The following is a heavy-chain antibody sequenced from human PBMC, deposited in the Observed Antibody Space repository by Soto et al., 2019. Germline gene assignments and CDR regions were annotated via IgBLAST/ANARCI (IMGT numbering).Heavy chain of an antibody. Sequence: PGGSLRLSCAASGFTFSSYAMSWVRQAPGKGLEWVSAISGSGGSTYYADSVKGRFTISRDNSKNTLYLQMNSLRAEDTAVYYCAKGRRPYGSGSYYFDYWGQGTQVTVSS. CDR2: ISGSGGST. J-gene: IGHJ4*02. D-gene: IGHD3-10*01. CDR3: AKGRRPYGSGSYYFDY. V-gene: IGHV3-23*01. CDR1: GFTFSSYA.